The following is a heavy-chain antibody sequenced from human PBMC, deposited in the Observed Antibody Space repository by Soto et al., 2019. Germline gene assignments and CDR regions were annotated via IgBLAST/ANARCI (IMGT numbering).Heavy chain of an antibody. CDR1: GGSISSSSYY. CDR3: ARLDILTGYYYYGMDV. Sequence: PSETLSLTCTVSGGSISSSSYYWGWIRQPPGKGLEWIGSIYYSGSTYYNLSLKSRVTISVDTSKNQFSLKLSSVTAADTAVYYCARLDILTGYYYYGMDVWGQGTTVTVSS. D-gene: IGHD3-9*01. J-gene: IGHJ6*02. CDR2: IYYSGST. V-gene: IGHV4-39*07.